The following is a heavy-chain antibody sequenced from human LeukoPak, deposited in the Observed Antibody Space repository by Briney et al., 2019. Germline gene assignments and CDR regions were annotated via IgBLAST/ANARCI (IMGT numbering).Heavy chain of an antibody. CDR2: IYSGGST. V-gene: IGHV3-66*02. Sequence: GGSLRLSCAASGFTVSSNYMSWVRQAPGKGLEWVSVIYSGGSTYYADSVKGRFTNSRGNSKNTLYLQMNSLRAEDTAVYYCARGKRFLEWLPEYYFDYWGQGTLVTVSS. D-gene: IGHD3-3*01. CDR3: ARGKRFLEWLPEYYFDY. J-gene: IGHJ4*02. CDR1: GFTVSSNY.